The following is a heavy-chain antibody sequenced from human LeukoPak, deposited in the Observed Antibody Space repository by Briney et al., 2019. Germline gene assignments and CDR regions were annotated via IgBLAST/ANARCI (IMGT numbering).Heavy chain of an antibody. D-gene: IGHD5-24*01. V-gene: IGHV4-30-4*08. CDR1: GGSISSSSYY. J-gene: IGHJ4*02. Sequence: SETLSLTCTVSGGSISSSSYYWGWIRQPPGKGLEWIGYIYYSGSTYYNPSLKSRVTISVDTSKNQFSLKLSSVTAADTAVYYCARAERRDGYNPSDYWGQGTLVTVSS. CDR2: IYYSGST. CDR3: ARAERRDGYNPSDY.